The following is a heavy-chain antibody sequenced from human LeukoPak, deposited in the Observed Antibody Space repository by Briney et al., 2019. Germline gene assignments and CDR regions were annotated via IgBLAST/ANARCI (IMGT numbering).Heavy chain of an antibody. J-gene: IGHJ6*02. CDR3: ARDYYGSGSYYNPLPNYGMDV. CDR2: ISSSGSTI. CDR1: GFTFSSYE. V-gene: IGHV3-48*03. D-gene: IGHD3-10*01. Sequence: GGSLRLSCAASGFTFSSYEMNWVRQAPGKGLEWVSYISSSGSTIYYADSVKGRFTISRDNAKNSLHLQMNSLRAEDTAVYYCARDYYGSGSYYNPLPNYGMDVWGQGTTVTVSS.